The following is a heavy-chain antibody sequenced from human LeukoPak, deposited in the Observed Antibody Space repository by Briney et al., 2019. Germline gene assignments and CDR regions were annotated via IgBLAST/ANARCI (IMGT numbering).Heavy chain of an antibody. CDR3: ARDRIAAAVLDY. CDR2: INPYHGKT. J-gene: IGHJ4*02. D-gene: IGHD6-13*01. V-gene: IGHV1-18*01. Sequence: ASVKVSCKASGYNFITYGFSWVRQAPGQGLEWMGWINPYHGKTKYAQKFQGRVTMTTDTSTNTAHMELRSLTSDDTAVYFCARDRIAAAVLDYWGQGTLVTVSS. CDR1: GYNFITYG.